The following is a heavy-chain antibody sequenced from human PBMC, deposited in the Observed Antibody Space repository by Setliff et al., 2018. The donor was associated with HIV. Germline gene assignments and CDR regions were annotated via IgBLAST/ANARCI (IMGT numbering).Heavy chain of an antibody. Sequence: PSETLSLTCTVSGGSIGSGSYYWNWIRQPAGKGPEWIGHVYTSGSINYNPSLKSRVALSVDTTKNQLSLRVYSVIAADTAVYYCARGSYYDSSNYHHRRAFDIWGQGTMVTVSS. J-gene: IGHJ3*02. CDR2: VYTSGSI. CDR1: GGSIGSGSYY. V-gene: IGHV4-61*09. CDR3: ARGSYYDSSNYHHRRAFDI. D-gene: IGHD3-22*01.